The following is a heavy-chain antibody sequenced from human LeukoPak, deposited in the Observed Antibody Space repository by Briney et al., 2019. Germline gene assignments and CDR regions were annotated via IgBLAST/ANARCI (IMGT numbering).Heavy chain of an antibody. V-gene: IGHV5-51*01. Sequence: GESLKISCKSSGYSFTSYWIAWVRQMPGKGLEWMGILYPGDSDTRYSPSFQGQVTISADKSISTAHLQWSSLKASDTAMYYCARRVAAAGTRKYYFDYWGQGTLVTVSS. D-gene: IGHD6-13*01. CDR3: ARRVAAAGTRKYYFDY. J-gene: IGHJ4*02. CDR1: GYSFTSYW. CDR2: LYPGDSDT.